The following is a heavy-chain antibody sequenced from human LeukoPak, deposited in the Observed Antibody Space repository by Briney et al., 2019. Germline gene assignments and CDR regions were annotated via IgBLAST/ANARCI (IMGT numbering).Heavy chain of an antibody. CDR1: GFTFSTYW. J-gene: IGHJ4*02. CDR2: LNEDGSEK. Sequence: LGGSLRLSCAASGFTFSTYWMTWVRQAPGKGLEWVASLNEDGSEKYYVDSVKGRFTISRDNAQKSLYLEMKSLSAKDTAAYYCARAVTSTEGYWGQGTLVTVSS. V-gene: IGHV3-7*03. CDR3: ARAVTSTEGY.